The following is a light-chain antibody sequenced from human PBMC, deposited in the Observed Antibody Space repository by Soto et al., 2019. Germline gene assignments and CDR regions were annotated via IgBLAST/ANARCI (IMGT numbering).Light chain of an antibody. J-gene: IGKJ1*01. CDR3: MQALQTWT. Sequence: DIVMNQSPLSLPVTPGEPASISCRSSQSLLHSNGYNYVDWYLQKPGQAPQLLIYLGSNRASGVPDRFSGSGSGTDCTLKISRVEAEDVGVYYCMQALQTWTFGQGTKV. CDR2: LGS. CDR1: QSLLHSNGYNY. V-gene: IGKV2-28*01.